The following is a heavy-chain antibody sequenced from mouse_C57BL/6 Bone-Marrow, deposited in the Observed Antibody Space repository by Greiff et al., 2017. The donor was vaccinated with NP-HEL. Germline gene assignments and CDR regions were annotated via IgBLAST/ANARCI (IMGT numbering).Heavy chain of an antibody. CDR2: IYWVDDK. V-gene: IGHV8-12*01. CDR3: ARRADGYYEDWYFDV. J-gene: IGHJ1*03. D-gene: IGHD2-3*01. CDR1: GFSLSTSGMG. Sequence: QVTLKVCGPGILQSSQTLSLTCSFSGFSLSTSGMGVSWIRQPSGKGLEWLAHIYWVDDKRYNPSLKSPRTISKDTSRNQIFLKITSVDTADTATYYCARRADGYYEDWYFDVWGTGTTVTVSS.